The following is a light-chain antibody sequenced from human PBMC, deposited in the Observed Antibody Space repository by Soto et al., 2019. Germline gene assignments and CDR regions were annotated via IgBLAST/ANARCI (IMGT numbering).Light chain of an antibody. Sequence: DIRMTQSPSSLSASVGDRVTITCRASQGIRIALAWYQQKPGKVPKRLIFAASSLESGVPSRFSGSGSGTDLTLTISSLQPEDFATYYCLQVNTYPWTFGQGTKVDIK. CDR3: LQVNTYPWT. CDR1: QGIRIA. J-gene: IGKJ1*01. CDR2: AAS. V-gene: IGKV1-17*01.